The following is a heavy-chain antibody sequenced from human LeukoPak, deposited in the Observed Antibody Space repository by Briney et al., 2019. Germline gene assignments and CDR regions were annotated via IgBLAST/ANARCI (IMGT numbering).Heavy chain of an antibody. CDR3: VKRRNNVYETSPWDPDY. CDR2: ISPENSET. Sequence: GASLQISCKGSGNSFTNNWIAWVRPMPGKGLEWMGIISPENSETHYSPAFQGQVTISVDRSITTAYLQWNSLRASDTAMYYCVKRRNNVYETSPWDPDYWGQGTLVTVSS. J-gene: IGHJ4*02. D-gene: IGHD2-2*01. V-gene: IGHV5-51*01. CDR1: GNSFTNNW.